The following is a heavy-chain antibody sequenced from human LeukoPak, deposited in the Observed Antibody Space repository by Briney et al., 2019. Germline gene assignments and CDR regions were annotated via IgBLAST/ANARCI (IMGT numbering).Heavy chain of an antibody. Sequence: SQTLSLTCAISGDSVSTSSAAWNWIRQSPSRGLEWLGRTYYRSNWYNDYAVSVRSRITINPDTSKNHFSLQLNSVTPEDTAVYYCARGGIGYCTSSSCYFDSWGQGTLVTVSS. V-gene: IGHV6-1*01. CDR3: ARGGIGYCTSSSCYFDS. D-gene: IGHD2-2*01. CDR2: TYYRSNWYN. CDR1: GDSVSTSSAA. J-gene: IGHJ4*02.